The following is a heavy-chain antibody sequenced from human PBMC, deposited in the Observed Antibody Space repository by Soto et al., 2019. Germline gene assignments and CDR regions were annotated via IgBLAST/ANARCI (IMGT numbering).Heavy chain of an antibody. V-gene: IGHV3-48*03. D-gene: IGHD2-15*01. J-gene: IGHJ4*02. CDR3: ARDHREKLRYCSGGSCYLTRLFDY. CDR2: ISSSGSTI. CDR1: GFTFSSYE. Sequence: GGSLRLSCAASGFTFSSYEMNWVRQGPGKGLEWVSYISSSGSTIYYADSVKGRFTISRDNAKNSLYLQMNSLRAEDTAVYYFARDHREKLRYCSGGSCYLTRLFDYWGQGTLVTVSS.